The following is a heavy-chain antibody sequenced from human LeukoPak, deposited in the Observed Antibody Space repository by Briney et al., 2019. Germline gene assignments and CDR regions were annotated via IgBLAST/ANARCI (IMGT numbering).Heavy chain of an antibody. CDR1: GGSISSGDYY. Sequence: PSETLSLTCTVSGGSISSGDYYWSWIRQPPGKGLEWIGYIYYSGSTYYNPSLKSPVTISVDTSKNQFSLKLSSVTAADTAVYYCARGQDCSSTSCYFDYWGQGTLVTVSS. V-gene: IGHV4-30-4*08. J-gene: IGHJ4*02. CDR2: IYYSGST. CDR3: ARGQDCSSTSCYFDY. D-gene: IGHD2-2*01.